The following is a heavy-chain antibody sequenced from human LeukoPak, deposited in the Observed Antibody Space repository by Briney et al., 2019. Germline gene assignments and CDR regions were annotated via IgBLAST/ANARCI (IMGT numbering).Heavy chain of an antibody. CDR2: ITSSGHTI. D-gene: IGHD3-10*01. CDR1: GFTFSTYE. J-gene: IGHJ4*02. CDR3: AKAAGSGSYFNQFDY. Sequence: GGSLRLSCAASGFTFSTYEMNWVRQAPGKGLEWVAYITSSGHTISYADSVKGRFTISRDNAKNSLYLQMNSLRAEDTALYYCAKAAGSGSYFNQFDYWGQGTLVTVSS. V-gene: IGHV3-48*03.